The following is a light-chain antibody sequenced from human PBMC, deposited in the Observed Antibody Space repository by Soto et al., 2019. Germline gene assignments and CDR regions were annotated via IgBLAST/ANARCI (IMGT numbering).Light chain of an antibody. CDR2: VNN. J-gene: IGLJ2*01. CDR3: GTWDHSLGEVV. Sequence: QSVLTQPPSVSGAPGQRVTISCTGTSSNIGAGYDVHWYQQFPGTAPKLLIYVNNKRPSGISDRFSGSKPGTSATLDITGLQTGDEADYYCGTWDHSLGEVVFGGGTQLTVL. V-gene: IGLV1-51*01. CDR1: SSNIGAGYD.